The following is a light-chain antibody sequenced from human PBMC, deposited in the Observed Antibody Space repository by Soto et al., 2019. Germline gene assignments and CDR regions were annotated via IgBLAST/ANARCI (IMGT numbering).Light chain of an antibody. Sequence: EFVLTQSPDTLSLSPGERATLSCRASQIVNSNDLDWYQHKPGQAPRLLIYGASSRPGGIPAKFSGSGSGTDFNFTITSLEPEDFPLYYCQHYDSSPYTFGQRTKLEI. CDR2: GAS. CDR3: QHYDSSPYT. V-gene: IGKV3-20*01. J-gene: IGKJ2*01. CDR1: QIVNSND.